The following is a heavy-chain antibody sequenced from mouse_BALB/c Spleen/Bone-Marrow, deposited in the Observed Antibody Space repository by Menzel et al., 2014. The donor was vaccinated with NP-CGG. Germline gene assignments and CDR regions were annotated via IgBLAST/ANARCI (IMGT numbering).Heavy chain of an antibody. CDR1: GFDFSRYC. V-gene: IGHV4-1*02. CDR3: ARQGYYGYSDY. CDR2: INPDSSTI. D-gene: IGHD1-2*01. J-gene: IGHJ2*01. Sequence: EVQLQQSGGGLVQPGGSLRLSCAASGFDFSRYCMSWVRQAPGKGLEWIGEINPDSSTINYTPSLKDKFIISRDNAKNTLYLQMRKVRSEDTALYYCARQGYYGYSDYWGQGTTLTVSS.